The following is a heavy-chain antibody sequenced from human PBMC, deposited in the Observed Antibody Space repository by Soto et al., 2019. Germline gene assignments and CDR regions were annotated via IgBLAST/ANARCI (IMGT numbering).Heavy chain of an antibody. CDR2: IIPVFGRT. CDR3: ARGGGQLLPPAMRVWFDP. CDR1: GGTFSSYS. Sequence: QVQLVQSGAEVKKPGSSVKVSCKASGGTFSSYSISWLRQAPGQGLEWLGGIIPVFGRTNYAQQFQGRVTITADEFTSTAYMELRSLRSEDTAVYYCARGGGQLLPPAMRVWFDPWGQGRLVTVSS. J-gene: IGHJ5*02. V-gene: IGHV1-69*12. D-gene: IGHD2-2*01.